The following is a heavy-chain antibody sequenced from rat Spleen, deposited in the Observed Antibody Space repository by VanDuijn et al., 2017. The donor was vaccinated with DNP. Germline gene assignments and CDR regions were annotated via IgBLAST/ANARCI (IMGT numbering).Heavy chain of an antibody. CDR3: ATHYDYAGSYYSYAMDA. V-gene: IGHV5-7*01. J-gene: IGHJ4*01. CDR1: GFTFSDYN. CDR2: ISYDGSRT. D-gene: IGHD1-12*02. Sequence: EVQLVESGGGLVQPGRSLKLSCAASGFTFSDYNMAWVRQAPKKGLEWVATISYDGSRTYYRDSVKGRFTISRDNAKSTLYLQMDSLRSEDTATYYCATHYDYAGSYYSYAMDAWGQGTSVTVSS.